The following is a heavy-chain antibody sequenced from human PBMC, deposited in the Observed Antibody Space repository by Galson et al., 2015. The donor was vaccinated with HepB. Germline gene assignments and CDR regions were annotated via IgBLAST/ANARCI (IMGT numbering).Heavy chain of an antibody. J-gene: IGHJ3*02. CDR3: AGGIPGIDAFDI. CDR2: MYPSGST. CDR1: SDSISSAGYY. Sequence: TLSLTCTVASDSISSAGYYWTWIRQHPGEGLEWIGFMYPSGSTRYNPSLRSRVKISVDTSRNQFSLNLSSVTAADTAIYYCAGGIPGIDAFDIWGHGTMVTVSS. V-gene: IGHV4-31*03. D-gene: IGHD1-1*01.